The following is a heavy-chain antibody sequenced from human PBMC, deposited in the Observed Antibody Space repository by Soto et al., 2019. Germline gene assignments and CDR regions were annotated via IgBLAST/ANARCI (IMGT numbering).Heavy chain of an antibody. J-gene: IGHJ4*02. Sequence: SETLSLTCTVSGGSVSSGSYYWSWIRQPPGKGLEWIGYIYYSGSTNYNPSLKSRVTISVDTSKNQFSLKLSSVTAADTAVYYCARGGRGYCSGGSCYEFALDYWGQGTLVTVS. CDR1: GGSVSSGSYY. D-gene: IGHD2-15*01. CDR3: ARGGRGYCSGGSCYEFALDY. CDR2: IYYSGST. V-gene: IGHV4-61*01.